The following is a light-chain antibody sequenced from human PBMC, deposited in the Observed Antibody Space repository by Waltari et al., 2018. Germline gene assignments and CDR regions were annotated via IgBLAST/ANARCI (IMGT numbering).Light chain of an antibody. CDR2: KAS. V-gene: IGKV1-5*03. J-gene: IGKJ2*01. CDR3: QQYNSYPYT. CDR1: QSISSW. Sequence: DIQMTQSPSTLSASVGDRVTITCRASQSISSWLAWYQQKPGKAPKLLIYKASSLESGVPSRFSGSGSGTEFTLTISSLQPDDFATYYCQQYNSYPYTFGQGSKLEIK.